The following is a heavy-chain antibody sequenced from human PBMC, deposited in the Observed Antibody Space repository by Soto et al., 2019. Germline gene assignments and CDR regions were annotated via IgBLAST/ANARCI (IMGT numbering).Heavy chain of an antibody. Sequence: SVKGYCKASGGRFSRSAITWVRQTPGQGLEWMGRIIPMYGTTFYAQTFQGRVTITADESTSTVYMHLSSLKSEDTASYFCATSVGAIGYRFFNMDVWGQGTTVTVSS. CDR1: GGRFSRSA. CDR2: IIPMYGTT. CDR3: ATSVGAIGYRFFNMDV. V-gene: IGHV1-69*13. J-gene: IGHJ6*02. D-gene: IGHD5-12*01.